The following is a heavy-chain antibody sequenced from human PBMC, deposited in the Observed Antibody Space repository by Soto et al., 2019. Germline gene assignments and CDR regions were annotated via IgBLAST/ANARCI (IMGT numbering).Heavy chain of an antibody. CDR1: GFTFSSYA. Sequence: QVQLVESGGGVVQPGRSLRLSCAASGFTFSSYARHWVRQAPGKGLEGVAVISYDGSNKYYADSVKGRFTISRDNSKNTLYLQMNSLRAEDTAVYYCARDNWGWDYWGQGTLVTVSS. V-gene: IGHV3-30-3*01. D-gene: IGHD7-27*01. CDR2: ISYDGSNK. J-gene: IGHJ4*02. CDR3: ARDNWGWDY.